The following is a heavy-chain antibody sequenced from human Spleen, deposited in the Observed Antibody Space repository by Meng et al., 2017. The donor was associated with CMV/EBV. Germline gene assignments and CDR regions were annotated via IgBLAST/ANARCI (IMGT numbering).Heavy chain of an antibody. CDR1: GYTFTAHY. J-gene: IGHJ4*02. D-gene: IGHD7-27*01. V-gene: IGHV1-2*02. CDR3: ARDNNWGPDY. Sequence: DSVKVSCKASGYTFTAHYFHWARQAPGQGLEWMGWIHPHRGDTNYAQQFQGRVTLTRDTSINTGYMELTRLTSDDTAVYYCARDNNWGPDYWAQGTLVTVSS. CDR2: IHPHRGDT.